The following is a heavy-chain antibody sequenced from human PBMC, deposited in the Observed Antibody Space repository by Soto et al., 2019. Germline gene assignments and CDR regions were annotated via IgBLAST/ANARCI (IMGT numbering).Heavy chain of an antibody. CDR1: GYTFTSYA. CDR2: IAGGSGNT. Sequence: QVQLVQSGAEVKEPGASVKVSCKASGYTFTSYAIHWVRQAPGQRLEWMGWIAGGSGNTKYSQIFQGRVTITRDTSASTAYMELNSLRSEDTAVYYCARDESGSNDYWGQGTLVTVSS. D-gene: IGHD1-26*01. CDR3: ARDESGSNDY. J-gene: IGHJ4*02. V-gene: IGHV1-3*01.